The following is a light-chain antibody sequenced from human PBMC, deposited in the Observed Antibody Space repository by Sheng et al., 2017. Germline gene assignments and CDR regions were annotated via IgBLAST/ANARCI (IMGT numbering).Light chain of an antibody. V-gene: IGLV3-21*03. J-gene: IGLJ3*02. CDR2: DDA. CDR3: QVWHSANDHRV. CDR1: NIGSQS. Sequence: SYVLTQPPSVSVAPGKTATIPCGGSNIGSQSVHWYQQKPGQAPMLVVYDDANRPSGIPERFSGSNSGNTATLTIIRVEAGDEADYYCQVWHSANDHRVFGGGTKLTVL.